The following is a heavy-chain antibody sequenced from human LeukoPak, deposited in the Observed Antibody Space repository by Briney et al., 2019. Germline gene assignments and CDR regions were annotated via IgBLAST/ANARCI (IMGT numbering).Heavy chain of an antibody. CDR1: GYTFTTYA. CDR2: INTNSGNP. J-gene: IGHJ4*02. Sequence: ASVKVSCKASGYTFTTYAINWVRQAPGQGLEWMGWINTNSGNPTYAQGFTGRFVFSLDTSVSTAYLQISSLKAEDTAVYYCATEGVVGGSGYDYWGRGTLVTVSS. D-gene: IGHD1-26*01. V-gene: IGHV7-4-1*02. CDR3: ATEGVVGGSGYDY.